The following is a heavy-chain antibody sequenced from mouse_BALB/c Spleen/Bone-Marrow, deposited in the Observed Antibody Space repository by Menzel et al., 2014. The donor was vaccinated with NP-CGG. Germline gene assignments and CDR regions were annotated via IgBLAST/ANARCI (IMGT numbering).Heavy chain of an antibody. CDR1: GYTFNSYW. V-gene: IGHV1-9*01. CDR3: ARSPY. CDR2: ILPGSGIT. Sequence: LVESGAELMKPGASVKISCKATGYTFNSYWIEWVKQRPGHGLEWIGEILPGSGITNYNEKFKVKATFNADTSSNTACMQLSSLTSEDSAVYHCARSPYWGQGTLVTVSA. J-gene: IGHJ3*01.